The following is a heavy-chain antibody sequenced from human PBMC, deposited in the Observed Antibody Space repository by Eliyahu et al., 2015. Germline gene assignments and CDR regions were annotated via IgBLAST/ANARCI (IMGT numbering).Heavy chain of an antibody. Sequence: QITLKESGPTLVXPTQTLTLTCXFSGFSLSTSGVGVGWIRQPPGKALEXLALIYWDDDKRYSPSLXSRLTITKDTSKNQVVLTMTNMDPVDTATYYCAHSDTAMVMGENWFDPWGQGTLVTVSS. CDR3: AHSDTAMVMGENWFDP. J-gene: IGHJ5*02. CDR1: GFSLSTSGVG. D-gene: IGHD5-18*01. V-gene: IGHV2-5*02. CDR2: IYWDDDK.